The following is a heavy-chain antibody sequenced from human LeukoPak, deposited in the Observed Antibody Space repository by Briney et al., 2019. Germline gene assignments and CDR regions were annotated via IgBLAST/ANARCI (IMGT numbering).Heavy chain of an antibody. J-gene: IGHJ6*02. CDR3: AKDPYNRHYSTMDV. Sequence: GGSLRLSCTASGFTFSDHAMSWVRQAPGKGLEWVSAISGSGGGTYYAESVKGRFTISRDNSKNTLYLQVNSLRAEDTAVYYCAKDPYNRHYSTMDVWGQGTTVTVSS. CDR2: ISGSGGGT. CDR1: GFTFSDHA. V-gene: IGHV3-23*01. D-gene: IGHD1-14*01.